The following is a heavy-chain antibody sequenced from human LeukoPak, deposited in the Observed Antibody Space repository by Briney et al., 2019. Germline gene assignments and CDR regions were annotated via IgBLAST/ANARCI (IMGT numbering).Heavy chain of an antibody. CDR1: GFTFSNTW. CDR2: IKSKTDGGTT. D-gene: IGHD4-17*01. J-gene: IGHJ4*02. V-gene: IGHV3-15*01. Sequence: MTGGSLRLSCAASGFTFSNTWMSWVRQAPGKGLEWIGRIKSKTDGGTTDYAAPVKGRFTISRDNSKNTLYLQMNTLRAEDTAIYYCAKVYGDIDYWGQGTLVTVSS. CDR3: AKVYGDIDY.